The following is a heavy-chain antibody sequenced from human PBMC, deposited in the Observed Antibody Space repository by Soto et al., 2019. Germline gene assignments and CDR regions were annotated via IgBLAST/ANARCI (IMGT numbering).Heavy chain of an antibody. J-gene: IGHJ3*02. V-gene: IGHV3-15*01. Sequence: GGSLRLSCAASGFNFRDAWMSWVRQAPGKGLEWVGRIKSKTDGGTTDYAAPVKGRFTISRDESKNTLYLQTNSLKTEETAVYYCTKDARIVVVTYDGFDIWGQGTMVTVSS. CDR1: GFNFRDAW. D-gene: IGHD3-22*01. CDR3: TKDARIVVVTYDGFDI. CDR2: IKSKTDGGTT.